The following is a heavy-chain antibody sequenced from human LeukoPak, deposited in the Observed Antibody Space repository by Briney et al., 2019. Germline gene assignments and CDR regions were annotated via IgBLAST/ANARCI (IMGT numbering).Heavy chain of an antibody. J-gene: IGHJ6*03. D-gene: IGHD2-8*01. CDR1: GFTFSSFG. Sequence: GGSLRLSCAASGFTFSSFGMNWVRQAPGKGLEWVSFISTSSSYIYYADSVKGRFTISRDNVQNSLYLQMNSLRAEDTALYYCARAPGVRYYYYMDVWGKGTTVTVSS. V-gene: IGHV3-21*04. CDR3: ARAPGVRYYYYMDV. CDR2: ISTSSSYI.